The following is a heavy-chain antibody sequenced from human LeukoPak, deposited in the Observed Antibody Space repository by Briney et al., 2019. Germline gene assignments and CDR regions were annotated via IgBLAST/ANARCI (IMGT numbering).Heavy chain of an antibody. D-gene: IGHD3-22*01. V-gene: IGHV4-31*03. CDR2: IHPSGML. CDR1: GASFNSDDQY. CDR3: SRGLDSRKLGY. Sequence: SETLSLTCTVSGASFNSDDQYWNWIRQSPGKGLEWIGSIHPSGMLYNNPSLERRVTMSRDTSKNQFSLNLNSVTAADTAVYFCSRGLDSRKLGYWGQGTLVTVSS. J-gene: IGHJ4*02.